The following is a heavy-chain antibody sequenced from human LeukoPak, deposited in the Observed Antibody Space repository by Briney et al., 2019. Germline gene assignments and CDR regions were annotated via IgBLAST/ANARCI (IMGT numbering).Heavy chain of an antibody. CDR2: MNPNSGNT. D-gene: IGHD2-21*02. Sequence: ASVKVSCKVSGYTFTSYDINWVRQATGQGLEWMGWMNPNSGNTGYAQKFQGRVTMTRNTSISTAYMELSSLRSEDTAVYYCARGRHIVVVTAIRSVYYFDYWGQGTLVTVSS. J-gene: IGHJ4*02. V-gene: IGHV1-8*01. CDR1: GYTFTSYD. CDR3: ARGRHIVVVTAIRSVYYFDY.